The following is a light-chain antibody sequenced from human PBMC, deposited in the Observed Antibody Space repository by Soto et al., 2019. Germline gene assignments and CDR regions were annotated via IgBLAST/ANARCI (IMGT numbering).Light chain of an antibody. CDR2: EVN. J-gene: IGLJ1*01. CDR1: SSDVGSHNY. Sequence: QSALAQPASVSGSPGQSITISCTVTSSDVGSHNYVSWYQQHPGKAPKLIIFEVNSRPSGVSNRFSGSKSGSAASLTISGLQAEDEADYYCSSYSSTSTPYVFGGGTKVTLL. CDR3: SSYSSTSTPYV. V-gene: IGLV2-14*01.